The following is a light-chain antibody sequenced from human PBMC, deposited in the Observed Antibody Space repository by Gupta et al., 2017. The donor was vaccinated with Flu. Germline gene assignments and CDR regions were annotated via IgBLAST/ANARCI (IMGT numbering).Light chain of an antibody. V-gene: IGKV1-39*01. CDR3: QQSYSTPLIT. Sequence: DRVTITCRASQNIINYLNWYQQKPGKAPKLLLYAANSLQSGVPSRFSGSGSGTDFTLTINSLQPEDFATYYCQQSYSTPLITFGQGTRLEIK. CDR2: AAN. J-gene: IGKJ5*01. CDR1: QNIINY.